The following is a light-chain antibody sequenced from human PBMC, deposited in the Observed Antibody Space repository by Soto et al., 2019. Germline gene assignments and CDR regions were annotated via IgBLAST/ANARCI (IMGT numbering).Light chain of an antibody. CDR2: YDN. Sequence: QSVLTQPPSVSGAPGQRVTISCTGSSSNIGTGYDVNWYQQLPGTAPKLLIYYDNLRPSGVPDRISGSKSGTSASLAISGLQSDDEADYYCAAWDDSLNGRVFGTGTKVTVL. CDR3: AAWDDSLNGRV. V-gene: IGLV1-44*01. J-gene: IGLJ1*01. CDR1: SSNIGTGYD.